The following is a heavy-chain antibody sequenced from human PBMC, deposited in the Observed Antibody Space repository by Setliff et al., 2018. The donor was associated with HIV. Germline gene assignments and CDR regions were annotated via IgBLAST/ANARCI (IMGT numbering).Heavy chain of an antibody. CDR2: IISSSTNI. J-gene: IGHJ3*02. CDR3: ARVRDYYDSGAQAFDI. V-gene: IGHV3-21*01. D-gene: IGHD3-22*01. CDR1: GFTFSSYS. Sequence: NPGGSLRLSCEASGFTFSSYSINWVRQAPGKGLEWVSSIISSSTNIYYADSVKGRFTISRDTAKNSLYLQMNSLRAEDMAVYYCARVRDYYDSGAQAFDIWGQGTMVTVSS.